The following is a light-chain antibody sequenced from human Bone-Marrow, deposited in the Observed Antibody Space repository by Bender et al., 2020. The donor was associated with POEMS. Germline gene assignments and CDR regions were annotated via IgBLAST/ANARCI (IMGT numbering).Light chain of an antibody. J-gene: IGLJ2*01. CDR1: SSDASLSNL. CDR3: CSYAGSTPFVV. Sequence: QTALTQPASVSGSPGQSITISCTGTSSDASLSNLVSWYQHHPGKAPRLMIYEVTKRPSGVSSRFSASNFGNTASLTISGLQAEDEADYYCCSYAGSTPFVVFGGGTKLTVL. CDR2: EVT. V-gene: IGLV2-23*02.